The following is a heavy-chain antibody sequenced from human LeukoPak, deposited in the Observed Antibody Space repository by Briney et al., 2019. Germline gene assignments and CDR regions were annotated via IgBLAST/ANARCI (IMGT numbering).Heavy chain of an antibody. CDR3: AKVVVVAATPSGFDP. CDR2: MNPNSGNT. D-gene: IGHD2-15*01. J-gene: IGHJ5*02. CDR1: GYTFTSYD. Sequence: GASVKVSCKASGYTFTSYDINWVRQATGQGLEWMGWMNPNSGNTGYAQKFQGRVTMTRNTSISTAYMELSSLRSEDTAEYYCAKVVVVAATPSGFDPWGQGTLVTVSS. V-gene: IGHV1-8*01.